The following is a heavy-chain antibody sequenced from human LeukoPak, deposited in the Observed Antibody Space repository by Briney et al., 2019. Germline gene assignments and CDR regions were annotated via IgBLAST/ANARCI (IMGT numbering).Heavy chain of an antibody. J-gene: IGHJ5*02. V-gene: IGHV3-66*01. CDR2: IYTGGNT. CDR1: GFTVSSNS. Sequence: GGSLRLSCAGSGFTVSSNSMSWVRQAPGKGLEWVSVIYTGGNTYYADSVKGRFTISRDNSKNTLYIQMNSLRAEDTAVYYCARGLIYSPNWFDPWGQGTLVTVSS. CDR3: ARGLIYSPNWFDP. D-gene: IGHD4-11*01.